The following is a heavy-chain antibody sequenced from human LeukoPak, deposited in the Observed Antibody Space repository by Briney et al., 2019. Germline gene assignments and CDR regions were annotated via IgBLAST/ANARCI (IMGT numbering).Heavy chain of an antibody. V-gene: IGHV1-2*02. CDR3: ARIRGSYYFRDRYYFDY. Sequence: GASVKVSCKASGYTFTGYYMHWVRQAPGQGLEWMAWINPNSGGTYYAQNFHDRITMTRDTSISTAYMELSSVTAADTAVYYCARIRGSYYFRDRYYFDYWGQGTLVTVSS. CDR2: INPNSGGT. CDR1: GYTFTGYY. J-gene: IGHJ4*02. D-gene: IGHD1-26*01.